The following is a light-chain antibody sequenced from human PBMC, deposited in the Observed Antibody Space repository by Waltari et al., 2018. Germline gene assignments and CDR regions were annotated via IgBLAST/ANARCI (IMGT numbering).Light chain of an antibody. CDR3: QQYDNWPIT. Sequence: EIVMTQFPATLSVSPGERATLSCRASQSVSSNLAWYQQKPGQAPSLRIYGAPTRATGFPARFSASGSGTEFTLTISSLQSEDFAVYYCQQYDNWPITFGQGTRLEIK. CDR2: GAP. V-gene: IGKV3-15*01. J-gene: IGKJ5*01. CDR1: QSVSSN.